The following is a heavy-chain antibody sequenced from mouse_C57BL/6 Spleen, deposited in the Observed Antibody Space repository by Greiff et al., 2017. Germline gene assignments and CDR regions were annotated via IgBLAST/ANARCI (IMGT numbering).Heavy chain of an antibody. J-gene: IGHJ2*01. V-gene: IGHV1-82*01. CDR3: ARSEGLRYFDY. CDR1: GYAFSSSW. D-gene: IGHD2-4*01. Sequence: VQLQESGPELVKPGASVKISCKASGYAFSSSWMNWVKQRPGKGLEWIGRIYPGDGDTNYNGKFKGKATLTADKSSSTAYMQLSSLTSEDSAVYFCARSEGLRYFDYWGQGTTLTVSS. CDR2: IYPGDGDT.